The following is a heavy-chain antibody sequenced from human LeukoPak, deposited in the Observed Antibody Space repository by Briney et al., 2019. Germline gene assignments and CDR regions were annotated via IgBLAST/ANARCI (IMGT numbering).Heavy chain of an antibody. D-gene: IGHD3-9*01. CDR2: ISGSGGST. Sequence: GGSLRLSCAASGFTFSSYAMSWVRQAPGKGLEWVSAISGSGGSTYYADSVKGRLTISRDNSKNTLYLQMNSLRAEDTAVHYCAKPLSGLRYFDWLPRDYYYMDVWGKGTTVTVSS. V-gene: IGHV3-23*01. J-gene: IGHJ6*03. CDR3: AKPLSGLRYFDWLPRDYYYMDV. CDR1: GFTFSSYA.